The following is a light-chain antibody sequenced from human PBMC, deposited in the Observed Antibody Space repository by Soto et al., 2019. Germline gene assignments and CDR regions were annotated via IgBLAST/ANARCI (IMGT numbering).Light chain of an antibody. J-gene: IGKJ1*01. CDR3: QQYGSSPAWT. CDR2: GVS. V-gene: IGKV3-20*01. Sequence: EIVLTQSPGTLCLSPGERATLSCRASQSVGSSYLAWYQQKPGQAPRLLIYGVSSRATGIPDRFSGSGSGTDFTLTISRLEPEDFAVYYCQQYGSSPAWTFGQGTKVEIK. CDR1: QSVGSSY.